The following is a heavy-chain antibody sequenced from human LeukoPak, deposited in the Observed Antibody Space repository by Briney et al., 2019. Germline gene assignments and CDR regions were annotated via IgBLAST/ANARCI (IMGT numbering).Heavy chain of an antibody. CDR2: IYDSGST. J-gene: IGHJ4*02. CDR3: GKSGGYGLIDY. V-gene: IGHV4-39*01. Sequence: SETLSLTCTVSAASISGSGYYWGWIRQPPGKGLEWIGNIYDSGSTYYNASLQTRFTISIHTSKNKFSLTLSSVTAADTAMYYCGKSGGYGLIDYWGQGPLVTVSS. CDR1: AASISGSGYY. D-gene: IGHD1-26*01.